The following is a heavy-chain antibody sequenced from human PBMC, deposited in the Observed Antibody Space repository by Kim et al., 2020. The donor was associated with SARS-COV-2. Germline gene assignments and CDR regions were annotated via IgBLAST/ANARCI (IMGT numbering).Heavy chain of an antibody. V-gene: IGHV4-39*01. J-gene: IGHJ4*02. CDR1: GGSISSSSYY. CDR3: ARRTTYYYGSGNERFDY. Sequence: SETLSLTCTVSGGSISSSSYYWGWIRQPPGKGLEWIGSIYYSGSTYYNPSLKSRVTISVDTSKNQFSLKLSSVTAADTVVYYCARRTTYYYGSGNERFDYWGQGTLVTVSS. D-gene: IGHD3-10*01. CDR2: IYYSGST.